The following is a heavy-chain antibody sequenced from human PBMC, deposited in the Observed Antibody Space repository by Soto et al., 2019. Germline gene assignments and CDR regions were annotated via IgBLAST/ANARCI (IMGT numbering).Heavy chain of an antibody. V-gene: IGHV4-59*08. CDR3: ARHSGDADYHFDY. D-gene: IGHD4-17*01. CDR1: GGSISSYY. CDR2: IYDSGRT. Sequence: PSETLSLTCTVSGGSISSYYWSWIRQPPGKGLEWIGYIYDSGRTNYNPSLKSRVTISVDTSKNQFSLKLSSVTAADTALYYCARHSGDADYHFDYWGQGTLVTVSS. J-gene: IGHJ4*02.